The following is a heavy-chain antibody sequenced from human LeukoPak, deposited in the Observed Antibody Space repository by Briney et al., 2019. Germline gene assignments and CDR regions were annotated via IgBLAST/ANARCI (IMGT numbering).Heavy chain of an antibody. D-gene: IGHD3-9*01. Sequence: SETLSLTCTVSGGSISSYYWSWIRQPPGKGLELIGYIYYSGSTNHNPSLKSRVTISVDTSKNQFSLKLSSVTAADTAVYYCARDMTDWWFDPWGQGTLVTVSS. V-gene: IGHV4-59*12. CDR2: IYYSGST. J-gene: IGHJ5*02. CDR3: ARDMTDWWFDP. CDR1: GGSISSYY.